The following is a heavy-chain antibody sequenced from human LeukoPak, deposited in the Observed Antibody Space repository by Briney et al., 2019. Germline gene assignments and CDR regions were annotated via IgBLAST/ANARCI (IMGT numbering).Heavy chain of an antibody. CDR1: GYRFTTYW. V-gene: IGHV5-51*01. D-gene: IGHD2-15*01. J-gene: IGHJ6*02. CDR3: ARRAAYYYGLDV. Sequence: GESLKISCKGSGYRFTTYWIGWVRQMPGKGLEWMGIIYPDDSDARYTPSSQGQVTISVDKSINTAYLQWRSLKASDTATYCCARRAAYYYGLDVWGQGTTVTVSS. CDR2: IYPDDSDA.